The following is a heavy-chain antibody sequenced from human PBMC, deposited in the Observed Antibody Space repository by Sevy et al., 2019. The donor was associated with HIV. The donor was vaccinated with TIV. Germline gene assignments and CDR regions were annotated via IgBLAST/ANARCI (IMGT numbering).Heavy chain of an antibody. CDR1: GFTFSSYY. CDR3: ARSTYYYDTTGFGAFDV. D-gene: IGHD3-22*01. V-gene: IGHV3-21*04. J-gene: IGHJ3*01. Sequence: GGSLRLSCAASGFTFSSYYMNWVRQAPGKGLEWVSSISSRSSYIYYADSVKGRFTISRDNAKNSLYLQIDSLRVEDTALYHCARSTYYYDTTGFGAFDVWGQGTMVTVSS. CDR2: ISSRSSYI.